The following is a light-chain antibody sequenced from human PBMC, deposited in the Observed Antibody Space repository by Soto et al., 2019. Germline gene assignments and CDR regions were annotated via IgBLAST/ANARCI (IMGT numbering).Light chain of an antibody. CDR1: QSVNSN. Sequence: ETVMTQSPATLSVSPGERATLSCRASQSVNSNLAWYQQKLGQAPRVLISGASTRATGIPARFSGSGSETEFILTISSLQSEDFAVYYCQHYNTWPWTFGQGTKVDIK. J-gene: IGKJ1*01. CDR2: GAS. CDR3: QHYNTWPWT. V-gene: IGKV3-15*01.